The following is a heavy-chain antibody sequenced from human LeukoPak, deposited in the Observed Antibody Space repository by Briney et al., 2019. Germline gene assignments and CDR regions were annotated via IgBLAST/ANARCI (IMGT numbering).Heavy chain of an antibody. Sequence: GGSLRLSCAASGFTFSSYAMHWVRQAPGKGLEWVAVISYDGSNKYYADSVKGRFTISRDNSKNTLYLQMNSLRAEDTAVYYCARGDCSGGSCYSEIPTFGDYWGQGTLVTVSS. D-gene: IGHD2-15*01. CDR1: GFTFSSYA. V-gene: IGHV3-30-3*01. CDR3: ARGDCSGGSCYSEIPTFGDY. CDR2: ISYDGSNK. J-gene: IGHJ4*02.